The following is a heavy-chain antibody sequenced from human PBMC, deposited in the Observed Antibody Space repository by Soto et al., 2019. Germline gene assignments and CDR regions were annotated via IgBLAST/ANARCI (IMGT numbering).Heavy chain of an antibody. Sequence: EVQLLESGGGLVQPGGSLRLSCAASGFTFSGYAIIWVRQAPGKGLEWVSTISGGGDGTYYADSVKGRFTISRDNYRDTVYLRMSSLRDEDKAVYYCERKGPGSLTTSCSGGVCHYAFDIWGQGTMVTVSS. D-gene: IGHD2-8*02. J-gene: IGHJ3*02. V-gene: IGHV3-23*01. CDR3: ERKGPGSLTTSCSGGVCHYAFDI. CDR1: GFTFSGYA. CDR2: ISGGGDGT.